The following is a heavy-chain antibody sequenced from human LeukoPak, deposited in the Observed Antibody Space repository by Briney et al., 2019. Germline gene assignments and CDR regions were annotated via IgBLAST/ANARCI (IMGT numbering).Heavy chain of an antibody. CDR3: ARDSDDVRAFDI. J-gene: IGHJ3*02. V-gene: IGHV4-30-4*01. CDR2: IYYSRST. Sequence: SQTLSLTCAVSGGSFSSGDYYWSWIPQPPGKGLERIGYIYYSRSTYYNPSLKSRVSISVDTCKNQCSLKLSSVTGADTAVYYCARDSDDVRAFDIWGKGTMVTVSS. CDR1: GGSFSSGDYY. D-gene: IGHD1-1*01.